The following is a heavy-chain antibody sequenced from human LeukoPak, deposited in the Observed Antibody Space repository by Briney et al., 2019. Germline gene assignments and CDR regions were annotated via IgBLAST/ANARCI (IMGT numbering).Heavy chain of an antibody. CDR1: GYTFTSYG. D-gene: IGHD3-10*01. J-gene: IGHJ3*02. V-gene: IGHV1-18*01. CDR3: ARDRAVTGPDAFDI. Sequence: ASVTVSYKASGYTFTSYGISWVRQAPGQGLEGMGWISAYNGNTKYAQKLKGRVTMTTDTSTSTAYMELRSLRSDVTAVYYCARDRAVTGPDAFDIRGQGTMVTVSS. CDR2: ISAYNGNT.